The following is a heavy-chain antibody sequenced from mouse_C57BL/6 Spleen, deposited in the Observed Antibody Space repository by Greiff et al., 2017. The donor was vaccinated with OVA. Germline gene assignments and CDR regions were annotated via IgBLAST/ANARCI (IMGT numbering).Heavy chain of an antibody. V-gene: IGHV5-17*01. J-gene: IGHJ3*01. CDR2: ISSGSSTI. CDR1: GFTFSDYG. Sequence: EVQLQESGGGLVKPGGSLKLSCAASGFTFSDYGMHWVRQAPEKGLEWVAYISSGSSTIYYADTVKGRFTISRDNAKNTLFLQMTSLRSEDTAMYYCARQTYAHEGFAYWGQGTLVTVSA. D-gene: IGHD6-5*01. CDR3: ARQTYAHEGFAY.